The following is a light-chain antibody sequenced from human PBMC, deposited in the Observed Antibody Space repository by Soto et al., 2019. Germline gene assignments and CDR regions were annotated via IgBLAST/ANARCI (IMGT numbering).Light chain of an antibody. V-gene: IGKV3-20*01. CDR1: ESVSSY. CDR3: QQCGGSPRT. Sequence: EVVLTQSPATLSLSPGERATLSCRASESVSSYLAWYQQKPGQAPRLLIYGTSFRATGTPDRFSGSGSGTDFTLTISGLEPEDFAVYYCQQCGGSPRTFGQGTKVDIK. CDR2: GTS. J-gene: IGKJ1*01.